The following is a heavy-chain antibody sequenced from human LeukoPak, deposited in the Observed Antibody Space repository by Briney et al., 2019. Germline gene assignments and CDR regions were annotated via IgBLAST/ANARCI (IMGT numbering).Heavy chain of an antibody. D-gene: IGHD3-3*01. CDR1: GYTFTSYG. CDR2: ISAYNGNT. J-gene: IGHJ6*03. V-gene: IGHV1-18*01. Sequence: ASVKVSCKASGYTFTSYGISWVRQAPGQGLEWMGWISAYNGNTNYAQKLQGRVTMTTDTSTSTAYMELRSLRSDDTAVYYCARVSGWSGFHYYYYMDVWGKGTTVTVSS. CDR3: ARVSGWSGFHYYYYMDV.